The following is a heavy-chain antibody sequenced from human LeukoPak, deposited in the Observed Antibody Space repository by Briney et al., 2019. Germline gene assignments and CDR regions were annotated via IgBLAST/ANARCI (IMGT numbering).Heavy chain of an antibody. CDR3: ARWYYDGSGYYYDF. D-gene: IGHD3-22*01. Sequence: SETLSLTCAVYGGSFSGYYWSWIRQPPGKGLEWIGEINHSGSTNYNPSLKSRVTISVDTSKNQFSLRLTSVTAADTAVYYCARWYYDGSGYYYDFWGQGTLVTVSS. CDR1: GGSFSGYY. CDR2: INHSGST. J-gene: IGHJ4*02. V-gene: IGHV4-34*01.